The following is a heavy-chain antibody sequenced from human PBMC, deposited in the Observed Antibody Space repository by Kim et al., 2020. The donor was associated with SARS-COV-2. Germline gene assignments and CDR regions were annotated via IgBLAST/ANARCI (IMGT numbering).Heavy chain of an antibody. V-gene: IGHV1-58*01. D-gene: IGHD3-9*01. CDR1: GFTFTSSA. J-gene: IGHJ3*02. CDR3: AAAPTLRYFDWDHDAFDI. CDR2: IVVGSGNT. Sequence: SVKVSCKASGFTFTSSAVQWVRQARGQRLEWIGWIVVGSGNTNYAQKFQERVTITRDMSTSTAYMELSSLRSEDTAVYYCAAAPTLRYFDWDHDAFDIWGQGTMVTVSS.